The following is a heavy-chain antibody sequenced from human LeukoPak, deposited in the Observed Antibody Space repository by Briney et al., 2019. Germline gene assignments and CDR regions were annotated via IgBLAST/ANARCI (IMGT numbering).Heavy chain of an antibody. CDR1: GASISSYY. CDR3: ARLISGSWTLQATRFDP. D-gene: IGHD1-26*01. V-gene: IGHV4-59*08. J-gene: IGHJ5*02. Sequence: SETLSLTGTVSGASISSYYWSWIRQPPGKGLEWIGFIYYSGSTNYNPSLKSRVTISVDTSKNQFSLKLSSVTAADTAVYYCARLISGSWTLQATRFDPWGQGTLVTVSS. CDR2: IYYSGST.